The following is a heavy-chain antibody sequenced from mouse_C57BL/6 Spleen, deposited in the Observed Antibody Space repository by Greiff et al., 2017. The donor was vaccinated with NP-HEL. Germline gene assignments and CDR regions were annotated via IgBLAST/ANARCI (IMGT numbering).Heavy chain of an antibody. J-gene: IGHJ4*01. V-gene: IGHV2-2*01. CDR3: ARFYGDYAMDY. Sequence: VQLQQSGPGLVQPSQSLSITCTVSGFSLTSYGVHWVRQSPGKGLEWLGVIWSGGSTDYNAAFISRLSISKDNSKSQVFLKMNSLQADDTAIYYCARFYGDYAMDYWGQGTSVTVSS. D-gene: IGHD1-1*02. CDR1: GFSLTSYG. CDR2: IWSGGST.